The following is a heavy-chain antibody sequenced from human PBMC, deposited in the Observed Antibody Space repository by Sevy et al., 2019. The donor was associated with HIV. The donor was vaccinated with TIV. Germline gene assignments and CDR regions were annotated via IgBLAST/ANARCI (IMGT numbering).Heavy chain of an antibody. CDR3: AKDFTGYNGMDV. Sequence: GGSLRLYCVVSGISFTTSGMHWVRQAPGKGLEWVAVISYHGRDKFYAESVKGRSTISRDNSKNMLYLQMNSLRAEDTAVYYCAKDFTGYNGMDVWGQGIKVTVSS. D-gene: IGHD3-9*01. CDR2: ISYHGRDK. CDR1: GISFTTSG. V-gene: IGHV3-30*18. J-gene: IGHJ6*02.